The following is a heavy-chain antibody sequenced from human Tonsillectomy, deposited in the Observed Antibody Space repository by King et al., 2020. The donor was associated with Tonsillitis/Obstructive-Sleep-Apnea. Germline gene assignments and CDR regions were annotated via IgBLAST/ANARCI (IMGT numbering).Heavy chain of an antibody. D-gene: IGHD3-16*01. V-gene: IGHV4-34*01. CDR2: INHSGST. CDR3: ASQHLGANYYFDY. J-gene: IGHJ4*02. Sequence: VQLPQWGAGLLKPSETLSLTCAVYGGSFSGYYWSWIRQPPGKGLEWIGEINHSGSTNYNPSLKSRVTISVDTSKNQFSLRLSSVTAADTAVYYCASQHLGANYYFDYWGQGTLVTVSS. CDR1: GGSFSGYY.